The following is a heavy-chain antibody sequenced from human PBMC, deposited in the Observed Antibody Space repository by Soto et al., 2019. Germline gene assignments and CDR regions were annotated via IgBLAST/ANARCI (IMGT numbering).Heavy chain of an antibody. D-gene: IGHD2-2*01. CDR3: ARDDYCSSTSCYENNWFDP. CDR2: INHSGST. CDR1: GGSFSGYY. V-gene: IGHV4-34*01. Sequence: QVQLQQWGAGLLKPSETLSLTCAVYGGSFSGYYWSWIRQPPGKGLEWIGEINHSGSTNYNPSLKSRVTISVDTSNNQFSRKLSSVAAADTALYYCARDDYCSSTSCYENNWFDPWCQGTLVTVSS. J-gene: IGHJ5*02.